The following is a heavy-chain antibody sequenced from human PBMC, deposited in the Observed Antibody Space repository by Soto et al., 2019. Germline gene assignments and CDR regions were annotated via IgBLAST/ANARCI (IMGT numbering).Heavy chain of an antibody. CDR1: GFTFSSYS. V-gene: IGHV3-21*01. J-gene: IGHJ6*02. D-gene: IGHD3-22*01. CDR2: ISSSSSYI. CDR3: ARDRYYDSSGQKEPPYYYYYGMDV. Sequence: PGGSLRLSCAASGFTFSSYSMNWVRQAPGKGLEWVSSISSSSSYIYYADSVKGRFTISRDNAKNSLYLQMNSLRAEDTAVYYCARDRYYDSSGQKEPPYYYYYGMDVWGQGTTVTVSS.